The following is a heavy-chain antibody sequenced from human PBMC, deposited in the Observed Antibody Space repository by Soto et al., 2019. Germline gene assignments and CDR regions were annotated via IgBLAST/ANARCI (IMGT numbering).Heavy chain of an antibody. D-gene: IGHD6-19*01. J-gene: IGHJ4*02. Sequence: PSETLSLTCAVSGGSLRGHYWSWIRQSPEKGLEWIGEINHSGFTNYNPTLKSRVTISRDASKNQFSLRLSSMTAADTAVYYCARGNSGWYSEFDYWGQGVLVTVSS. CDR3: ARGNSGWYSEFDY. CDR1: GGSLRGHY. CDR2: INHSGFT. V-gene: IGHV4-34*01.